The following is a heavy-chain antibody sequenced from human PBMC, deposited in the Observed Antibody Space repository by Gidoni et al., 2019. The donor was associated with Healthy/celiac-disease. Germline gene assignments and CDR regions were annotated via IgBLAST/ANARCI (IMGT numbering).Heavy chain of an antibody. J-gene: IGHJ4*02. CDR1: GYTFTGYY. CDR3: ASLSSSLTPN. CDR2: INPNSCGT. V-gene: IGHV1-2*02. D-gene: IGHD6-6*01. Sequence: QVQLVQSGAEVKKPGASVTVSCKASGYTFTGYYMHWVRQAPGQGLEWMGWINPNSCGTNYAQKFQGRVTMTRDTSISTAYMELSRLRSDDTAVYYCASLSSSLTPNWGQGTLVTVSS.